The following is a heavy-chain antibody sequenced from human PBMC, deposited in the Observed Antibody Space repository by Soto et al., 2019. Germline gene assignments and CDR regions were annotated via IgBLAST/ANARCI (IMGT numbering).Heavy chain of an antibody. CDR3: ARPNTGFDY. J-gene: IGHJ4*02. CDR1: GFTFSNYW. V-gene: IGHV3-74*01. Sequence: EVQLVESGGGLVQPGGSLRLSCAASGFTFSNYWMHWVRQAPGKGLVWVSRVSTDGSTTSYAESVKGRFTISRDNAKNTLYLQMNSLRAEDTAVYYCARPNTGFDYWGQGTLVAVSS. D-gene: IGHD2-8*01. CDR2: VSTDGSTT.